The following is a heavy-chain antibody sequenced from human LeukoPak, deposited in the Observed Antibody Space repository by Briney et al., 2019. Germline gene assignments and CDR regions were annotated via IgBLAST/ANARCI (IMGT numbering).Heavy chain of an antibody. Sequence: PGGSLRLSCAASGFTFDDYAMHWVRQAPGKGLEWVSGISWNSGSIGYADSVKGRFTISRDNAKNSLYLQMNSLRAEDMALYYCAKDHSSGRLNYYYGMDVWGQGTTVTVSS. J-gene: IGHJ6*02. CDR1: GFTFDDYA. CDR2: ISWNSGSI. CDR3: AKDHSSGRLNYYYGMDV. V-gene: IGHV3-9*03. D-gene: IGHD3-22*01.